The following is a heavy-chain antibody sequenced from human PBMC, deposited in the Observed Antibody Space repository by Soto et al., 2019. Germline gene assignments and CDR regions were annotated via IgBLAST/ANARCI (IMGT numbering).Heavy chain of an antibody. J-gene: IGHJ4*02. D-gene: IGHD6-19*01. Sequence: EVQLVESGGGLVQPGGSLRLSCAASGFTFNNYEMNWVRQAPGKGLEWVSYISSSGSTIYYADSVKGRFTISRDNAKSSLYLQMNSLRAEDTAVYYCASAGGIAVAGINWGQGALVTVSS. CDR1: GFTFNNYE. CDR2: ISSSGSTI. V-gene: IGHV3-48*03. CDR3: ASAGGIAVAGIN.